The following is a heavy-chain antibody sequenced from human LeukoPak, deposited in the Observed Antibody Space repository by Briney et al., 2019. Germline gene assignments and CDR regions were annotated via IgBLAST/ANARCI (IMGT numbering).Heavy chain of an antibody. V-gene: IGHV1-69*05. CDR1: GGTFSGYA. J-gene: IGHJ3*02. Sequence: PGASVKVSCKASGGTFSGYAISWVRQAPGQGLEWMGGIIPIFGTANYAQKFQGRVTITTDESTSTAYMELSSLRSEDTAVYYCARGRDIVVVPAAILQVGAFDIWGQGTMVTVSS. CDR3: ARGRDIVVVPAAILQVGAFDI. D-gene: IGHD2-2*02. CDR2: IIPIFGTA.